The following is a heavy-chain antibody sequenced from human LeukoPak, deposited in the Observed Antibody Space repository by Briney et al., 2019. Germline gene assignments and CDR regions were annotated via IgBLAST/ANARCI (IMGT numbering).Heavy chain of an antibody. CDR3: ASGIAEPSTSLRDF. CDR1: GYTFTDYY. CDR2: FDPEDGET. Sequence: ASVKVSCKASGYTFTDYYIHWVQQAPGKGLAWMGRFDPEDGETRYAEKFQGRVTITADTSTLTAYMELSSLRSEDTAMYYCASGIAEPSTSLRDFGGQGTLVTVSS. D-gene: IGHD6-13*01. V-gene: IGHV1-69-2*01. J-gene: IGHJ4*02.